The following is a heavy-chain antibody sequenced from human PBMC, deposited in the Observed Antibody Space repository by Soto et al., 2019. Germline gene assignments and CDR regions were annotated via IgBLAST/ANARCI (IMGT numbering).Heavy chain of an antibody. Sequence: SESLSLTCTVSGGSISSYYWSWIRQPPGKGLEWIGYIYYSGGTNYNPSLKSRVTISVDTSKNQFSLKLSSVTAADTAVYYCARGGDGYNYRYFDYWGQGTLVTVSS. CDR2: IYYSGGT. J-gene: IGHJ4*02. CDR1: GGSISSYY. V-gene: IGHV4-59*01. CDR3: ARGGDGYNYRYFDY. D-gene: IGHD5-12*01.